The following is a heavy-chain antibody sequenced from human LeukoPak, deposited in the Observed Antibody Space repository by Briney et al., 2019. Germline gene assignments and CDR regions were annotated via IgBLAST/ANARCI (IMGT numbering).Heavy chain of an antibody. Sequence: PGGSLRLSCAGSGIIFSNYWMTWVRQAPGKGLEWVADINKDGTEIWYVDSVKGRFTISRDNAKNSVYLQMNSLRAEDTAVYYCTRWRGAQSEFEYWGQGTLVTVSP. V-gene: IGHV3-7*01. CDR3: TRWRGAQSEFEY. J-gene: IGHJ4*02. CDR2: INKDGTEI. CDR1: GIIFSNYW. D-gene: IGHD3-3*01.